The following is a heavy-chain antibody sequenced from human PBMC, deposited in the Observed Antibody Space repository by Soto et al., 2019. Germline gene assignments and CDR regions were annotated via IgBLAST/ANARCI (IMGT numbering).Heavy chain of an antibody. CDR3: ARGVRYFDWLAPPRNYFDY. D-gene: IGHD3-9*01. V-gene: IGHV1-3*01. Sequence: GASVKVSCKASGYTFTSYAIHWVRQAPGQRLEWMGWINAGNGNTKYSQKFQGRVIITRDTSAGTAYMELRSLRSEDTAVYYCARGVRYFDWLAPPRNYFDYWGQGTLVTVSS. CDR2: INAGNGNT. CDR1: GYTFTSYA. J-gene: IGHJ4*02.